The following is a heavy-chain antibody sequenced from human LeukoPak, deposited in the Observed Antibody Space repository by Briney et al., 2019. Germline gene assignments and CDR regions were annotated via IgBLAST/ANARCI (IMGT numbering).Heavy chain of an antibody. CDR3: ASHKTYSSPIDY. CDR2: IYYSGST. D-gene: IGHD6-13*01. CDR1: GGSISSYY. V-gene: IGHV4-59*12. J-gene: IGHJ4*02. Sequence: PSETLSLTCTVSGGSISSYYWSWIRQPPGKGLEWIGYIYYSGSTNYNPSLKSRVTMSVDTAKNQFSLKLSSVTAADTAVYYCASHKTYSSPIDYWGQGTLVTVSS.